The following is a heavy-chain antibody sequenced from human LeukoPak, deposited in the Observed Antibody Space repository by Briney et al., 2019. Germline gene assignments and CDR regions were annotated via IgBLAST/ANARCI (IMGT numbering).Heavy chain of an antibody. D-gene: IGHD1-26*01. Sequence: GGSLRLSCAASGFTFSSYVMNWVRQAPGKGLEWVAVMSYDGSNKYYADSVKGRFTISRDNSKNTLYLQMNSLRAEDTAVYYCARDRVGATDYFDYWGQGTLVTVSS. CDR1: GFTFSSYV. V-gene: IGHV3-30-3*01. CDR2: MSYDGSNK. CDR3: ARDRVGATDYFDY. J-gene: IGHJ4*02.